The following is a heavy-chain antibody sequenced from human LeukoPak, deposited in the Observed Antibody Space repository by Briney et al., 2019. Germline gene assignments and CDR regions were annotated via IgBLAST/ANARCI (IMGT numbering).Heavy chain of an antibody. Sequence: SETLSLTCTVSGSSISSSSYYWGWIRQPPGKGLEWIGSIYYSGSTYYNPSLKSRVTISVDTSKNQFSLKLSSVTAADTAVYYCARGRGSGSYYVEYFDYWGQGTLVTVSS. CDR1: GSSISSSSYY. V-gene: IGHV4-39*07. J-gene: IGHJ4*02. CDR3: ARGRGSGSYYVEYFDY. CDR2: IYYSGST. D-gene: IGHD1-26*01.